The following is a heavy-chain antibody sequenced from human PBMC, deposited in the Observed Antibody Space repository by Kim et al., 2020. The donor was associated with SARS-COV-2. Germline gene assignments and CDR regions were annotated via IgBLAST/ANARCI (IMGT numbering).Heavy chain of an antibody. CDR1: GFTFSSYG. V-gene: IGHV3-33*05. Sequence: GGSLRLSCAASGFTFSSYGMHWVRQAPGKGLEWVAVISYDGSNKYYADSVKGRFTISRDNSKNTLYLQMNSLRAEDTAVYYCARGEARSSELRIYYYYGMDVWGQGTTVTVSS. D-gene: IGHD3-10*01. CDR3: ARGEARSSELRIYYYYGMDV. CDR2: ISYDGSNK. J-gene: IGHJ6*02.